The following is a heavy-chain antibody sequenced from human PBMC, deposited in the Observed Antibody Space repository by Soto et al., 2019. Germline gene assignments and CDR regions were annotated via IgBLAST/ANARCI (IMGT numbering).Heavy chain of an antibody. V-gene: IGHV4-59*11. CDR1: GGSLSSHF. D-gene: IGHD3-22*01. Sequence: PSETLSLTCSVSGGSLSSHFWAWIRQPPGKGLEWVGYIFYTGITKYNPSLQSRVSISVDTSKEQFSLTLNSVTAADTAVYYCARGGYDFSGVNFDEGFDFWGQGIPVTVSS. CDR3: ARGGYDFSGVNFDEGFDF. J-gene: IGHJ3*01. CDR2: IFYTGIT.